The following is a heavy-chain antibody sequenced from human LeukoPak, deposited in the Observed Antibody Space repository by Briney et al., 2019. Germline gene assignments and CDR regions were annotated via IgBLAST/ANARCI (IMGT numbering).Heavy chain of an antibody. CDR1: GFTFSSYE. V-gene: IGHV3-48*03. J-gene: IGHJ4*02. D-gene: IGHD7-27*01. CDR3: ASSLGPRDY. Sequence: GGSLRLSCAASGFTFSSYESNWVRQAPGKGLEWISYISSTSYSIYYADSVKGRFTISRDNAKNALYLQMDSLRAEDTALYYCASSLGPRDYWGQGIPVTVSS. CDR2: ISSTSYSI.